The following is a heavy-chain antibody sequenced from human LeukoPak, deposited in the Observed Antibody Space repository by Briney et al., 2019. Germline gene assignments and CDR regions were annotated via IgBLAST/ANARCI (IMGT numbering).Heavy chain of an antibody. D-gene: IGHD6-13*01. J-gene: IGHJ4*02. CDR3: AKEGLVAHSSWYAMGDY. CDR1: GGSISSYY. CDR2: IYYSGST. Sequence: SETLSLTCTVSGGSISSYYWSWIRQPPGKGLEWIGYIYYSGSTNYNPSLKSRVTISVDTSKNQFSLKLSSVTAADTAVYYCAKEGLVAHSSWYAMGDYWGQGTLVTVSS. V-gene: IGHV4-59*12.